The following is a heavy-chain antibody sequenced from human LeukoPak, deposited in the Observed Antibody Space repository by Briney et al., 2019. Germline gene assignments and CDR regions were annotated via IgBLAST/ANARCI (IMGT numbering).Heavy chain of an antibody. CDR3: ARDSTYFDY. D-gene: IGHD3-3*02. CDR1: GFPFNTYW. Sequence: GSLRLSCAASGFPFNTYWMTWVRQAPGRGLEWVANIKEDGSEKFYVDSVKGRFTISRDNAKNSLYLQMNSLRAEDTAVYYCARDSTYFDYWGQGTLVTVSS. CDR2: IKEDGSEK. V-gene: IGHV3-7*01. J-gene: IGHJ4*02.